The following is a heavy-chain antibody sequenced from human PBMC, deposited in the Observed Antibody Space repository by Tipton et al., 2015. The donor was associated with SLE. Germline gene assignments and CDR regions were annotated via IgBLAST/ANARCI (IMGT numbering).Heavy chain of an antibody. V-gene: IGHV3-7*03. CDR3: AKDHMAVAAPGAFDI. CDR2: IKQDGSEK. Sequence: SLRLSCAASGFTFSSYAMSWVRQAPGKGLEWVANIKQDGSEKYYVDSVKGRFTISRDNSKNTLYLQMNSLRAEDTAVYYCAKDHMAVAAPGAFDIWGQGTMVTVSS. D-gene: IGHD6-19*01. CDR1: GFTFSSYA. J-gene: IGHJ3*02.